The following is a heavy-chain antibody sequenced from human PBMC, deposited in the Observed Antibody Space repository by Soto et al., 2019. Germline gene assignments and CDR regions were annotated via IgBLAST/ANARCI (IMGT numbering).Heavy chain of an antibody. D-gene: IGHD3-22*01. CDR3: ARLVYDSSGYRPG. CDR1: GGSINTYNLF. J-gene: IGHJ4*02. Sequence: SETLSLTCTVSGGSINTYNLFWAWVRQPPGKGLEWIASIHYGGNAYYSPSLTTRATISRDTSKNRVSLELRSVTAADTAVYYCARLVYDSSGYRPGWGQGTLVTVSS. CDR2: IHYGGNA. V-gene: IGHV4-39*01.